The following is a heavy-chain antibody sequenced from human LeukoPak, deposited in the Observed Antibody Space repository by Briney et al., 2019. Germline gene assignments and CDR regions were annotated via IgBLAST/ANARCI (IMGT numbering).Heavy chain of an antibody. Sequence: GGSLRLSCAASGFTFSIYGMHGVRHAPGKGLEWVAGICYDGSNKYYADSAKVRFTISRDNSKNTLYLQMDILRAEDTAVYYCARVSAMVPYYWGQGTLVTVSS. CDR1: GFTFSIYG. CDR2: ICYDGSNK. V-gene: IGHV3-33*01. CDR3: ARVSAMVPYY. J-gene: IGHJ4*02. D-gene: IGHD5-18*01.